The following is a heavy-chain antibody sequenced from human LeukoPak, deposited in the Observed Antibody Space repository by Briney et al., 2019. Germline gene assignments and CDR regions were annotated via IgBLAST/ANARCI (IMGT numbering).Heavy chain of an antibody. J-gene: IGHJ5*02. CDR2: IYSSGNT. CDR1: GGSISSYY. D-gene: IGHD1-7*01. V-gene: IGHV4-4*07. CDR3: ARDIIGTFNYFDP. Sequence: SETLSLTCTVSGGSISSYYWSWIRQPAGKGLEWIGRIYSSGNTNYNPSLKSRITMSVDTSKNQFSLKLSSVTAADTAVYYCARDIIGTFNYFDPWGQGTPVTVSS.